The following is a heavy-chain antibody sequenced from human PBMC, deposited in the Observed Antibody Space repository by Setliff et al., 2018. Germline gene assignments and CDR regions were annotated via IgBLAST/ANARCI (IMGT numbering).Heavy chain of an antibody. CDR2: LIPMFGTP. D-gene: IGHD3-22*01. V-gene: IGHV1-69*05. Sequence: EASVKVSCKASGGTFSNYGVSWVRQAPGQGLEWMGGLIPMFGTPGYAQKFQDRVTITTDESTNTAFMQLSSLRSDDTAVYYCVREGVDSRSSTDYRYYMDVWGKGTTVTVSS. CDR3: VREGVDSRSSTDYRYYMDV. J-gene: IGHJ6*03. CDR1: GGTFSNYG.